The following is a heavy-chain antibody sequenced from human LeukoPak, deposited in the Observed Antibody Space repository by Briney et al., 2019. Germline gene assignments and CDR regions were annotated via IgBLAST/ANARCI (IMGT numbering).Heavy chain of an antibody. J-gene: IGHJ3*02. CDR1: GGSVSSGSYY. Sequence: SETLSLTCTVSGGSVSSGSYYWSWIRQPPGKGLEWIGYIYYSGSTNYNPSLKGRVTISVDTSKNQFSLKLSSVTAADTAVYYCARDGRRAFDIWGQGTMVTVSS. V-gene: IGHV4-61*01. D-gene: IGHD3/OR15-3a*01. CDR2: IYYSGST. CDR3: ARDGRRAFDI.